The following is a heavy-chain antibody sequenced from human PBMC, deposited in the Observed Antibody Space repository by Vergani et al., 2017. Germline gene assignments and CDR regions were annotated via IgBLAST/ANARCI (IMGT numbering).Heavy chain of an antibody. CDR3: VRVKGSNLNDHLYYI. J-gene: IGHJ3*02. CDR1: GFIFSDHY. CDR2: IRNKANDYTT. D-gene: IGHD1-1*01. Sequence: VQLAESGGGRVQPGRSLRLSCAASGFIFSDHYMDWVRQAPGKGLEWVGRIRNKANDYTTQYAASVKGRFTISRDDSKSYLYLQMNSLQTEDTALYYFVRVKGSNLNDHLYYIWGQGTLVTVSS. V-gene: IGHV3-72*01.